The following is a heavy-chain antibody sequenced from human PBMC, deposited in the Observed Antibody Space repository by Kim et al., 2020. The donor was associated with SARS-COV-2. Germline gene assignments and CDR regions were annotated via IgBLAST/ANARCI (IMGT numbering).Heavy chain of an antibody. D-gene: IGHD3-10*01. CDR1: GGSFSGYY. J-gene: IGHJ6*02. CDR2: INHSGST. CDR3: ARGADYYGSGSYYPENRYYGMGV. V-gene: IGHV4-34*01. Sequence: SQTLSLTCAVYGGSFSGYYWSWIRQPPGKGLEWIGEINHSGSTNYNPSLKSRVTISVDTSKNQFSLKLSSVTAADTAVYYCARGADYYGSGSYYPENRYYGMGVWGQGTTVTVSS.